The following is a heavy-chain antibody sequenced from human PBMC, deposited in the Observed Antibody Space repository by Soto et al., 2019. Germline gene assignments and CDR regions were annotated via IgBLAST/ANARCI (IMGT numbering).Heavy chain of an antibody. V-gene: IGHV3-72*01. Sequence: HPVGSLRLSCAASGFILSDHYVDWVRQAPGKGLEWVGRSAFKAHSYTAQYAAAVKGRFTISRSDSENSLYLQMNSLRTDDTALYYCTRDFGGIWGQGTTVTVSS. CDR3: TRDFGGI. CDR2: SAFKAHSYTA. J-gene: IGHJ6*02. CDR1: GFILSDHY. D-gene: IGHD3-10*01.